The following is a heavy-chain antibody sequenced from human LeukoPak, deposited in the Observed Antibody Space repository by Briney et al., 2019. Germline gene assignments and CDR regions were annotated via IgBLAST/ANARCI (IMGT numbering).Heavy chain of an antibody. V-gene: IGHV1-18*01. CDR2: ISAYNGNT. D-gene: IGHD3-16*02. J-gene: IGHJ5*02. CDR1: GYTFTSYG. CDR3: ARDEVMITFGGVIVNNWLDP. Sequence: ASVKVSCKASGYTFTSYGISWVRQAPGQGLEWMGWISAYNGNTSYAQKLQGRVTMTTDTSTSTAYMELRSLRSDDTAVYYCARDEVMITFGGVIVNNWLDPWGQGTLVTVSS.